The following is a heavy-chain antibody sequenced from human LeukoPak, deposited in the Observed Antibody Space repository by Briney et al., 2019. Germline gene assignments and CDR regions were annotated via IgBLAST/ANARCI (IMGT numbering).Heavy chain of an antibody. V-gene: IGHV4-61*08. CDR2: IYYSGST. CDR3: AREENYYDNRDPSGWFDP. D-gene: IGHD3-22*01. Sequence: SETLSLTCTVSGGSISSGDYYWSWIRQPPGKGLEWIGYIYYSGSTNHNPSLKSRVTISVDTSKNQFSLKLSSVTAADTAVYYCAREENYYDNRDPSGWFDPWGQGTLVTVSS. J-gene: IGHJ5*02. CDR1: GGSISSGDYY.